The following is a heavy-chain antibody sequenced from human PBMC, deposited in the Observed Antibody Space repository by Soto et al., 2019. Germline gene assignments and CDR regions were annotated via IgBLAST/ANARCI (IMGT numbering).Heavy chain of an antibody. CDR1: GYTFTSYG. CDR3: AREMRGGYTPRPQGPDY. CDR2: ISAYNGNT. J-gene: IGHJ4*02. Sequence: AAVKVSCKASGYTFTSYGISWVRQAPGQGLEWMGWISAYNGNTNYAQKLQGRVTMTTDTSTSTAYMELRSLRSDDTAVYYCAREMRGGYTPRPQGPDYWGQGTLVTVSS. D-gene: IGHD5-18*01. V-gene: IGHV1-18*01.